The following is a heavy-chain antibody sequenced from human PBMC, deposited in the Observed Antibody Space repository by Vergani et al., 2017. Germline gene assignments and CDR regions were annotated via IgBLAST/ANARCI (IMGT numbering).Heavy chain of an antibody. CDR1: GFSIDNGYY. Sequence: QVQLQESGPGLVKPSETLSLTCAVSGFSIDNGYYWDWIRQPPGKGLEWIWSIYRTGRTHFNPSLKSRVTISVDTSNNHFSLRLNSLTAADTAVYYCARRSGIVYDIFIGTQYFFDFWGQGTLVTVSS. CDR3: ARRSGIVYDIFIGTQYFFDF. V-gene: IGHV4-38-2*01. D-gene: IGHD3-9*01. J-gene: IGHJ4*02. CDR2: IYRTGRT.